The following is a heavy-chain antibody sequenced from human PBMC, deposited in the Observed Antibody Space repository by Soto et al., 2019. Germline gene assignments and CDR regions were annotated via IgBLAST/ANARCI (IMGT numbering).Heavy chain of an antibody. CDR2: IYYSGST. V-gene: IGHV4-59*08. CDR1: GGSISSYY. Sequence: PSETLSLTCTVSGGSISSYYWSWIRQPPGKGLEWIGYIYYSGSTNYNPSLKSRVTISVDTSKNQFSLKLSSVTAADTAVYYCARHRPPYYDFWSGYYLSNWFDPWGQGTLVTVSS. D-gene: IGHD3-3*01. J-gene: IGHJ5*02. CDR3: ARHRPPYYDFWSGYYLSNWFDP.